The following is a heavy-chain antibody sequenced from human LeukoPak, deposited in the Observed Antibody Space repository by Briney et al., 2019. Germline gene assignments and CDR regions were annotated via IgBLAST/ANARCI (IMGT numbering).Heavy chain of an antibody. CDR3: ARPVDTAMVPYWYFDL. J-gene: IGHJ2*01. V-gene: IGHV4-34*01. Sequence: SETLSLTCAVYGGSFSGYYWSWIRQPPGKGLEWIGETNHSGSTNYNPSLKSRVTISVDTSKNQFSLKLSSVTAADTAVYYCARPVDTAMVPYWYFDLWGRGTLVTVSS. D-gene: IGHD5-18*01. CDR2: TNHSGST. CDR1: GGSFSGYY.